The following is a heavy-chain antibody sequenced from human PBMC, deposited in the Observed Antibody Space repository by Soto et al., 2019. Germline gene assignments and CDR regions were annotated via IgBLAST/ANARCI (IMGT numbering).Heavy chain of an antibody. Sequence: EVQLVESGGGLVKPGGSLRLACAASEFTFNTYSMNWVRQAPGKGLEWVSCISSTSTYIYYADSVKGRFTISRDNAKNLQYLQRISLSAEDTAVYYGARDFGDSMGSYYYCGMYVWGRGTTVTVCS. V-gene: IGHV3-21*02. J-gene: IGHJ6*02. CDR1: EFTFNTYS. CDR2: ISSTSTYI. CDR3: ARDFGDSMGSYYYCGMYV. D-gene: IGHD2-21*02.